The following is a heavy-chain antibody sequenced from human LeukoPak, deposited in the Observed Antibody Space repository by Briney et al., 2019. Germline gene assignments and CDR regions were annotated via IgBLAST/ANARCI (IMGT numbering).Heavy chain of an antibody. V-gene: IGHV7-4-1*02. CDR1: GYTFTTDY. CDR2: INTNTGNP. CDR3: ARSSGSDY. J-gene: IGHJ4*02. D-gene: IGHD3-10*01. Sequence: ASVKVSCKASGYTFTTDYIHWVRPAPGQGLEWMGWINTNTGNPTYAQGFTGRFVFSLDTSVSTAYLQISSLKAEDTAVYYCARSSGSDYWGQGTLVTVSS.